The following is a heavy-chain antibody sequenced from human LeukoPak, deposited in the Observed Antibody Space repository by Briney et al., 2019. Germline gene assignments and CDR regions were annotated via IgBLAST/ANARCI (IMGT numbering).Heavy chain of an antibody. CDR1: GFTFSSYA. CDR3: AKASIYCSSSSCCNDY. V-gene: IGHV3-23*01. CDR2: ISGSSATT. D-gene: IGHD2-2*01. Sequence: GGSLRLSCAASGFTFSSYAMTWVRQAPGKGLESVSAISGSSATTYYTDSVKGRFTISRDNSKNTLFLQMNSLRAEDTAVYYCAKASIYCSSSSCCNDYWGQGTLVTVSS. J-gene: IGHJ4*02.